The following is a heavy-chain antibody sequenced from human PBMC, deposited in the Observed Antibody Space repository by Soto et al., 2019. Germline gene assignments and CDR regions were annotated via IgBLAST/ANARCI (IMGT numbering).Heavy chain of an antibody. CDR3: AKNMASKSAYYYMDV. V-gene: IGHV3-9*01. J-gene: IGHJ6*03. CDR1: GFTFEDYS. CDR2: ISWNGGTI. Sequence: EVQLVESGGGLVQPGRSLRLSCEASGFTFEDYSMHWVRQEPGKGLDWVSGISWNGGTIGYGDSVKGRVTISRDNAKNSLYLQIISLRAEDTALYYCAKNMASKSAYYYMDVWGKGTAVTVSS.